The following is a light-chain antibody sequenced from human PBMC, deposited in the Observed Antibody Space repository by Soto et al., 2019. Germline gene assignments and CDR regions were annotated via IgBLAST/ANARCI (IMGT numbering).Light chain of an antibody. CDR1: QSLLHSNGYNY. J-gene: IGKJ2*01. CDR2: LGS. CDR3: MQALQTHT. Sequence: DIVMTQSPLSLPVTPGEPASISCRSSQSLLHSNGYNYLDWYLQKPGQSPQLLIYLGSNRASGVPDRFSGSGSGTDFTLKIRRVEAEDVGVYYCMQALQTHTFGQGTKLEIK. V-gene: IGKV2-28*01.